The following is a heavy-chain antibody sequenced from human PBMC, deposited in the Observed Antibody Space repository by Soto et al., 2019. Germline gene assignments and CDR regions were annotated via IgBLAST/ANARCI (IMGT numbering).Heavy chain of an antibody. D-gene: IGHD6-19*01. V-gene: IGHV4-59*01. CDR2: IYYSGST. Sequence: QVQLQESGPGLVKPSETLSLTCTVSGGSISSYYWSWLRQPPGKGLEWIGYIYYSGSTNYNPSLKSRVTLSVDTSKDQFSLKLSSVTAADTAVYYCARVAAVAGSAFDYWGKGTLVTVSS. CDR1: GGSISSYY. CDR3: ARVAAVAGSAFDY. J-gene: IGHJ4*02.